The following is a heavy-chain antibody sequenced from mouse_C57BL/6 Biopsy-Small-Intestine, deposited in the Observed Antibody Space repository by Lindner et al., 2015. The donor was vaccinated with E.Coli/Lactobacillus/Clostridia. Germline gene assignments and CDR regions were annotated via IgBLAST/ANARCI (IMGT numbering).Heavy chain of an antibody. CDR1: GGTFSNYA. J-gene: IGHJ4*01. V-gene: IGHV1-74*01. D-gene: IGHD1-2*01. Sequence: SVKVSCKASGGTFSNYAISWVRQAPGQGLEWMGRIVPILDTPNYAQKFRGRVTITADESTSTAYMELSSLRSEDTAIFYCVTLQERGFYDSWGQGTLVTASS. CDR3: VTLQERGFYDS. CDR2: IVPILDTP.